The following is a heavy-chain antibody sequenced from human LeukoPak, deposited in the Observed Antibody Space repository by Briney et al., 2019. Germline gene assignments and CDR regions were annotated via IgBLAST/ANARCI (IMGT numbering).Heavy chain of an antibody. CDR3: ARDGYSGSYFDY. D-gene: IGHD5-12*01. V-gene: IGHV3-30-3*01. CDR1: GFTFSSYA. J-gene: IGHJ4*02. Sequence: GRSLRLSCAASGFTFSSYALHWVRQAPGKGLEWVAVISYDGSNKYYADSVKGRFTISRDNSKNTLYLQMNSLSAEDTAVYYCARDGYSGSYFDYWGQGTLVTVSS. CDR2: ISYDGSNK.